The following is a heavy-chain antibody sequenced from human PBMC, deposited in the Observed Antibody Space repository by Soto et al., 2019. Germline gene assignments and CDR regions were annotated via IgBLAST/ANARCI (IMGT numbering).Heavy chain of an antibody. Sequence: SETLSLTCTVSGGSISSHYWSWIRQPPGKGLEWIGYIYYSGSTNYNPSLKSRVTISVDTSKNQFSLKLSSVTAADTAVYYCASSGYSSGWYVAWFDPWGQGPLVTVSS. CDR1: GGSISSHY. D-gene: IGHD6-19*01. CDR2: IYYSGST. J-gene: IGHJ5*02. V-gene: IGHV4-59*11. CDR3: ASSGYSSGWYVAWFDP.